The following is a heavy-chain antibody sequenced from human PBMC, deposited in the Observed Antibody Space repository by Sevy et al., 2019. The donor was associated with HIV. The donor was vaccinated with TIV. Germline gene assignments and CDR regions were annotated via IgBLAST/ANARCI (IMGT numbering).Heavy chain of an antibody. CDR2: IKEEGSGR. V-gene: IGHV3-7*01. D-gene: IGHD6-6*01. CDR3: ARLYSSSSGRGLDN. CDR1: GFTFGSYW. Sequence: GRSLRLSCAASGFTFGSYWMTWVRQAPGKGLEWVANIKEEGSGRFYVDSVRGRFTVSRDNAKKTLYLQMNNLRGEDTALYYCARLYSSSSGRGLDNWGQGALVTVSS. J-gene: IGHJ4*02.